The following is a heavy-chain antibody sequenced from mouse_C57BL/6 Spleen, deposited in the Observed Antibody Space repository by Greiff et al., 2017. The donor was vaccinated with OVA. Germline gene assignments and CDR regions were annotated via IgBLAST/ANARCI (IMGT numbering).Heavy chain of an antibody. CDR3: ARIEGGYDYYAMDY. V-gene: IGHV8-8*01. Sequence: QVQLQESGPGILQPSQTLSLTCSFSGFSLSTFGMGVGWIRQPSGKGLEWLAHIWWDDDKYYNPALKSRPTISKDTSKNQVFLKIANVNTADTATYYCARIEGGYDYYAMDYWGQGTSVTVSS. J-gene: IGHJ4*01. CDR1: GFSLSTFGMG. CDR2: IWWDDDK.